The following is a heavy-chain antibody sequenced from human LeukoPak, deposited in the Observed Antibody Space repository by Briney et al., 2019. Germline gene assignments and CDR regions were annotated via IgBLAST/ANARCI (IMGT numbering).Heavy chain of an antibody. CDR1: GYTLSNHA. V-gene: IGHV1-2*06. CDR3: ARGDFWSDWFDP. CDR2: INPNSGGT. J-gene: IGHJ5*02. Sequence: GASVKVSCKGSGYTLSNHAFSWVRQAPGQGLEWMGRINPNSGGTNYAQKFQGRVTMTRDTSISTAYMELSRLRSDDTAVYYCARGDFWSDWFDPWGQGTLVTVSS. D-gene: IGHD3-3*01.